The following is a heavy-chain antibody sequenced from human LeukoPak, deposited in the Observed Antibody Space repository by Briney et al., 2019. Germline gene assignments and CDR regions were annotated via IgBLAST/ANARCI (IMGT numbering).Heavy chain of an antibody. D-gene: IGHD2/OR15-2a*01. J-gene: IGHJ4*02. V-gene: IGHV3-15*05. CDR3: ARDWFHAIDY. Sequence: GGSLRLSCAASGFTFNKAWMSWVRQAPGKGLEWVGRIKSQTDGATTHHAAPVKGRFTISRDDSKYTLYLQMNSLRAEDTAVYYCARDWFHAIDYWGQGTLVTVSS. CDR2: IKSQTDGATT. CDR1: GFTFNKAW.